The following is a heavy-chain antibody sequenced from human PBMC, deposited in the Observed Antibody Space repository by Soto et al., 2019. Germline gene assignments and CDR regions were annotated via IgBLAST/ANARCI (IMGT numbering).Heavy chain of an antibody. Sequence: EVQLVESGGGLGQPGGSLRLSCAASGFTFTDYWIHWVRQVPGKGLVWVSRINGDGSRTNYADYVKGQFTISRDNAKHKVNLQMNSMSDDDTDVFYCARGVRCSYGLHFGGQGTLVTVSS. CDR2: INGDGSRT. CDR3: ARGVRCSYGLHF. D-gene: IGHD6-6*01. V-gene: IGHV3-74*01. CDR1: GFTFTDYW. J-gene: IGHJ4*02.